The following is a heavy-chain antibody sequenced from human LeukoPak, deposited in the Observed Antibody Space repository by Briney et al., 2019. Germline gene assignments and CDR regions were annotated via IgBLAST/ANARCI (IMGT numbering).Heavy chain of an antibody. J-gene: IGHJ6*03. Sequence: SVKVSCKASGGTYSYFAINWVRQAPGQGLEWMGGIIPLFGSSNYTHRFQGGVTFSADKSTNTVYMHLNSLRFEDTAVYYCARNHNYTDHYNHMDVWGRGTAITVSS. CDR1: GGTYSYFA. V-gene: IGHV1-69*06. D-gene: IGHD3-3*01. CDR3: ARNHNYTDHYNHMDV. CDR2: IIPLFGSS.